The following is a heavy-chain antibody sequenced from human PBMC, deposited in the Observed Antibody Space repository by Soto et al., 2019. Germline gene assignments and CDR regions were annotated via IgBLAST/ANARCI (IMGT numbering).Heavy chain of an antibody. CDR3: ARVRRGQVDY. V-gene: IGHV4-30-2*01. CDR1: GGSISSGGWS. D-gene: IGHD6-25*01. J-gene: IGHJ4*02. Sequence: QLQLQESGPGLVKPSQTLSLTCAVSGGSISSGGWSWSWMRQPPGKGLEWIGDIYHSGRTYYKPSPKTRVTISLDRSKNHFSLKLSSVTAADTAVYYCARVRRGQVDYWGQGTLVTVSS. CDR2: IYHSGRT.